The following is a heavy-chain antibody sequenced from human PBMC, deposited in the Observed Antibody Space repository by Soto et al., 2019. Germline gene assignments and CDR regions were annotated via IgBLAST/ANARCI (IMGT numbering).Heavy chain of an antibody. V-gene: IGHV1-3*01. CDR3: ARDDMTTAIHKKKDAFDI. D-gene: IGHD4-17*01. CDR1: GYTFTSYA. Sequence: ASVKVSCKASGYTFTSYAMHWVRQAPGQRLEWMGWINAGNGNTKYSQKFQGRVTITRDTSASTAYMELSSLRSDDTAVYYCARDDMTTAIHKKKDAFDIWGQGTMVTVSS. CDR2: INAGNGNT. J-gene: IGHJ3*02.